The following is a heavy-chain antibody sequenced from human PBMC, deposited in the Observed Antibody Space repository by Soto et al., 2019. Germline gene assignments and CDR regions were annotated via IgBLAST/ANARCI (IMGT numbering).Heavy chain of an antibody. CDR2: IWYDGSNK. J-gene: IGHJ4*02. CDR1: GFTFSSYG. V-gene: IGHV3-33*01. Sequence: PGGSLRLSCAASGFTFSSYGMHWVRQAPGKGLEWVAVIWYDGSNKYYADSVKGRFTISRDNSKNTLYLQMNSLRAEDTAVYYCARDITGTTGFDYWGQGTLVTVSS. CDR3: ARDITGTTGFDY. D-gene: IGHD1-20*01.